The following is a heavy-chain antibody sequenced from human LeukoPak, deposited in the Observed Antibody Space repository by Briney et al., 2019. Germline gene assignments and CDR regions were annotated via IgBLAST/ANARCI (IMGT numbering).Heavy chain of an antibody. CDR1: GDSVSSNSAA. CDR3: ARTDYDVLPGFDP. D-gene: IGHD3-9*01. Sequence: SQTLSLTCAISGDSVSSNSAAWNWIRQSPSRGLEWLGRTYYRSKWYNDYGLSVKSRITINPDTSKNQFSLQLHSLTPEDTAVYYCARTDYDVLPGFDPWGQETLVTVSS. CDR2: TYYRSKWYN. J-gene: IGHJ5*02. V-gene: IGHV6-1*01.